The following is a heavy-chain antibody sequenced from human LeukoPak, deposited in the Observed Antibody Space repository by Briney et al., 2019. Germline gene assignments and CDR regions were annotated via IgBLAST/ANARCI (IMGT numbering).Heavy chain of an antibody. CDR1: GFTFSSYA. V-gene: IGHV3-23*01. Sequence: PGGSLRLSCAASGFTFSSYAMSWVRQAPGKVLEWVSAISGSGGSTYYADSVKGRFTISRDNSKNTLYLQMNSLRAEDTAVYYCARELGATRHWYFDLWGRGTLVTVSS. CDR3: ARELGATRHWYFDL. CDR2: ISGSGGST. J-gene: IGHJ2*01.